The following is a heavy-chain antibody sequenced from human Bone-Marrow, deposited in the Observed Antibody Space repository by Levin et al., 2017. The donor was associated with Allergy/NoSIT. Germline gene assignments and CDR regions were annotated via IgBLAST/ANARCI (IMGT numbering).Heavy chain of an antibody. Sequence: PGESLKISCVVSGFTFRNSWMDWVRQAPGKGLEWVANINQDGSEKNYVGSVKGRFTISRDNAKNSLYLQMNSLKVEDTAVYYCATADRGWGQGTLVTVSS. CDR1: GFTFRNSW. V-gene: IGHV3-7*01. D-gene: IGHD3-16*02. CDR2: INQDGSEK. CDR3: ATADRG. J-gene: IGHJ4*02.